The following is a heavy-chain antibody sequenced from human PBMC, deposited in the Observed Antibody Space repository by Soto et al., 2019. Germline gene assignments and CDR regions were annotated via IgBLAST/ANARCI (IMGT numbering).Heavy chain of an antibody. D-gene: IGHD4-17*01. V-gene: IGHV3-74*03. CDR3: ARDQTTGDWFDA. CDR1: GFDFNNYW. Sequence: EVQLVESGGGLVQPGGSLRLSCGASGFDFNNYWMHWVRQDPEKGLVWVSRINGDGSDTKYPDSVKGRFTISRDNAKNTVYLQMNSLRAEDTAVYYCARDQTTGDWFDAWGQGTLVTVSS. CDR2: INGDGSDT. J-gene: IGHJ5*02.